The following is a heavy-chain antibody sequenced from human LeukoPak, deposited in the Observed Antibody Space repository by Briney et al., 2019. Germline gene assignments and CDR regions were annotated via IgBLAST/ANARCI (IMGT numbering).Heavy chain of an antibody. CDR2: IYYSGST. J-gene: IGHJ4*02. CDR1: GGSISSSSYY. D-gene: IGHD3-22*01. CDR3: ARTGDYYDSSGYYDFDY. V-gene: IGHV4-39*01. Sequence: PSETLSLTCTVSGGSISSSSYYWGWIRHPPGKGLEWIGSIYYSGSTYYNPSLKSRVTISVDTSKNQFSLKLSSVTAADTAVYYCARTGDYYDSSGYYDFDYWGQGTLVTVSS.